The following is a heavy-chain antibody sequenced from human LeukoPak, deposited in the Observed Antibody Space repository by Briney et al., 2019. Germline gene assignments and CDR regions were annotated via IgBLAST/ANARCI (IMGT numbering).Heavy chain of an antibody. V-gene: IGHV3-72*01. CDR3: VRVADYYDSSGYSIDALDI. J-gene: IGHJ3*02. D-gene: IGHD3-22*01. CDR1: GFTFSSYE. CDR2: IRKKTNSYST. Sequence: GGSLRLSCAASGFTFSSYEMNWVRQAPGKGLEWVGRIRKKTNSYSTDYGASVKGRFTISRDDSKNSLFLQMNSLKTEDTAVYFCVRVADYYDSSGYSIDALDIWGQGTMVTVSS.